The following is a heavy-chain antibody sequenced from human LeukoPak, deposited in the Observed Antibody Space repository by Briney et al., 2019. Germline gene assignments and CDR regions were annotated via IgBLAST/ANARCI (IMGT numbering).Heavy chain of an antibody. CDR2: ISGSGGST. V-gene: IGHV3-23*01. CDR1: GFTFTNHG. J-gene: IGHJ4*02. Sequence: GGSLRLSCAASGFTFTNHGMSWVRQAPGKGLEWVSAISGSGGSTYYADSVKGRFTISRDNSKNTLYLQMNSLRAEDTAVYYCAKVHDSSGYPYFDYWGQGTLVTVSS. CDR3: AKVHDSSGYPYFDY. D-gene: IGHD3-22*01.